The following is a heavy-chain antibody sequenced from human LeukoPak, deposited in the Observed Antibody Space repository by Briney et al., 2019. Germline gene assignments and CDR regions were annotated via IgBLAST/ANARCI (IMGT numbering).Heavy chain of an antibody. CDR1: GGSISPYY. CDR2: IYYTGST. Sequence: PSETLSLTCTVSGGSISPYYWTWIRQPPGKGLESIGYIYYTGSTNYSPSLKSRVTISLDTSRSQFSLKLSSVTAADTAVYYFARVPPPLDSFGADSWGQGTLVTVSS. CDR3: ARVPPPLDSFGADS. V-gene: IGHV4-59*01. J-gene: IGHJ5*02. D-gene: IGHD3-10*01.